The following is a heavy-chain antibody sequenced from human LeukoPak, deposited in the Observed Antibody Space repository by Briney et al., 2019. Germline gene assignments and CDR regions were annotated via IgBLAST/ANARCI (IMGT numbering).Heavy chain of an antibody. Sequence: PSETLSLTCAVSGDSISSGGYSWSWIRQPPGKGLEWIGYIYYSGSTYYNPSLKSRVTISVDTSKNQFSLKLSSVTAADTAVYYCARLRYSSFDYWGQGTLVTVSS. CDR1: GDSISSGGYS. J-gene: IGHJ4*02. CDR2: IYYSGST. V-gene: IGHV4-30-4*07. D-gene: IGHD6-13*01. CDR3: ARLRYSSFDY.